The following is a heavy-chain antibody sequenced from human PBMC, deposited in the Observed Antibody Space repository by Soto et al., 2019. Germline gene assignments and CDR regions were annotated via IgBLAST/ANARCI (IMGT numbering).Heavy chain of an antibody. J-gene: IGHJ6*03. Sequence: QVQLVQSGAEVKKPGASVKVSCKASGYTFTSYAMHWVRQAPGQRLEWMGWINAGSGNTKYSQKFQGRVAITRYTSATTAYMELSSLRSEDTAIYYFARDLTKVRGVIYSMDVWGKGTTVTISS. CDR2: INAGSGNT. V-gene: IGHV1-3*01. D-gene: IGHD3-10*01. CDR1: GYTFTSYA. CDR3: ARDLTKVRGVIYSMDV.